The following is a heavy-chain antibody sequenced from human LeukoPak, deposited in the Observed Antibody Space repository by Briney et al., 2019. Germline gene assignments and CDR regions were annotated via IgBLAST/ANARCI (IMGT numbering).Heavy chain of an antibody. Sequence: PGGSLSFCYTASRFTISSCAMRGRRQAPGKGLEWVSTISGSGGSTYYADSVKGRFTISRDNSKNTLYLQMNSLRAEYTAVYSRAKNGRTGDINWCLLWGQRTLVTVSS. CDR1: RFTISSCA. V-gene: IGHV3-23*01. J-gene: IGHJ5*02. CDR3: AKNGRTGDINWCLL. D-gene: IGHD4-17*01. CDR2: ISGSGGST.